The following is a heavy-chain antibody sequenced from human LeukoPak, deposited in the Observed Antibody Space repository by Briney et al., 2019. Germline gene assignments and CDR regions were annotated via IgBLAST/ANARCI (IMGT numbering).Heavy chain of an antibody. CDR2: ISYDGSNK. D-gene: IGHD2-21*01. J-gene: IGHJ4*02. CDR1: GFTFSSYA. Sequence: PGGSLRLSCAASGFTFSSYAMHWVRQAPGKGLEWVAVISYDGSNKYYADSVKGRFTISRDNSKNTLYLQMNSLRAEDTAVYYCAKIVPLPLRWGQGTLVTVSS. V-gene: IGHV3-30*04. CDR3: AKIVPLPLR.